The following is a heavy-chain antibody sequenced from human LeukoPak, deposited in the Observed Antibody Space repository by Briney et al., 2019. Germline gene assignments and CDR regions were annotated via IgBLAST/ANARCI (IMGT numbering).Heavy chain of an antibody. J-gene: IGHJ4*02. CDR2: ISDNGGTT. CDR3: VTQGDGYYSGPFDF. D-gene: IGHD3-22*01. V-gene: IGHV3-64D*06. CDR1: GFTFNTYA. Sequence: GGSLRLSCSASGFTFNTYAMHWVRQAPGKGLEYVSSISDNGGTTDYADSVKGRFTISRDNSKNTLYLQMSSLRAEDTAVYFCVTQGDGYYSGPFDFWGEGTLVTVSS.